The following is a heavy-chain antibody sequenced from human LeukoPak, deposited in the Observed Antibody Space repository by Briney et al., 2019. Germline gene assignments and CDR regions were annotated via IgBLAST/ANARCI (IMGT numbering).Heavy chain of an antibody. V-gene: IGHV4-34*01. CDR2: INHGGST. CDR3: ARFWSGYYTGLGWFDP. CDR1: GGSFSGHY. D-gene: IGHD3-3*01. J-gene: IGHJ5*02. Sequence: SETLSLTCAVSGGSFSGHYWNWIRQPPGKGLEWIGEINHGGSTNYNPSLKSRVTISVDTSQNQFSLRLSSVTAADTAVYYCARFWSGYYTGLGWFDPWGQGTLVTVSS.